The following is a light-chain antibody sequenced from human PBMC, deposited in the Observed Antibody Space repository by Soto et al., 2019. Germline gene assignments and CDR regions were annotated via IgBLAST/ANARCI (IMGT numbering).Light chain of an antibody. V-gene: IGKV3-20*01. J-gene: IGKJ1*01. Sequence: EIVLTQSPGTLSLSPGERATLSCRASQSVSSSYLAWYQQKPGQAPRLLIYGASIRGTGIPDRFSGSGSVTDFTLTISILEPEDVAVYYCQQYGSSPKTFGQGTKVEIK. CDR2: GAS. CDR1: QSVSSSY. CDR3: QQYGSSPKT.